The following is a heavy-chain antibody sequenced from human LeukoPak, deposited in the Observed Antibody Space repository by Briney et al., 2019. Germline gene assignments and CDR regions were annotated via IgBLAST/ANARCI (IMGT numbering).Heavy chain of an antibody. Sequence: GASVKVSCKASGYSFTSYGISWVRQAPGQGLEWMGWINAYNGNTNYAQKLQGRVTLTTDTSTSTAYMELKSLRSDDTAVYYCAREHRWLQSLYYYDYWGQGTLGTVSS. J-gene: IGHJ4*02. D-gene: IGHD5-24*01. V-gene: IGHV1-18*01. CDR3: AREHRWLQSLYYYDY. CDR2: INAYNGNT. CDR1: GYSFTSYG.